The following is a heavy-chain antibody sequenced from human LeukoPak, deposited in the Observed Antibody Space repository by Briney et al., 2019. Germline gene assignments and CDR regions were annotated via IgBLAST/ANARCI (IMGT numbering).Heavy chain of an antibody. V-gene: IGHV1-2*02. J-gene: IGHJ4*02. Sequence: ASVKVSCKASGYTFTGYYMHWVRQAPGQGLEWMGWINPNSGGTNYAQKFQGRVTMTEDTSTDTAYMELSSLRSEDTAVYYCATDPPLHYYDSSGYPLWGQGTLVTVSS. CDR3: ATDPPLHYYDSSGYPL. D-gene: IGHD3-22*01. CDR2: INPNSGGT. CDR1: GYTFTGYY.